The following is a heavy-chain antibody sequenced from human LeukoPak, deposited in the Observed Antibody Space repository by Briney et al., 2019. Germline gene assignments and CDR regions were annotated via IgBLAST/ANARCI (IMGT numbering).Heavy chain of an antibody. V-gene: IGHV4-4*07. CDR3: ARVYGSRAFDV. CDR2: IYTSGST. Sequence: SGTLSLTCTVSGGSVTTYYWSWIRQPAGKGLEWIGRIYTSGSTNYNPSLESRVTLSADTSKNQFSLKMSSVTAADTAVYYCARVYGSRAFDVWGQGTLVTVSS. CDR1: GGSVTTYY. D-gene: IGHD3-10*01. J-gene: IGHJ3*01.